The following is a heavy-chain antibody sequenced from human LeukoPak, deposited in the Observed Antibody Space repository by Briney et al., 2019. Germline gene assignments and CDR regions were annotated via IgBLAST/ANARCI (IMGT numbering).Heavy chain of an antibody. CDR3: AKEGRVYSSSWYSLGY. Sequence: GGSLRLSCAASGFTFSSYDMHWVRQAPGKGLEWVAVISYDGSNKYYADSVKGRFTISRDNSKNTLYLQMNSLRAEDTAVYYCAKEGRVYSSSWYSLGYWGQGTLVTVSS. CDR1: GFTFSSYD. CDR2: ISYDGSNK. V-gene: IGHV3-30*18. J-gene: IGHJ4*02. D-gene: IGHD6-13*01.